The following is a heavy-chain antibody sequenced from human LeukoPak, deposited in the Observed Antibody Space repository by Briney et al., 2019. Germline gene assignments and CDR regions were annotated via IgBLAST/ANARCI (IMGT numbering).Heavy chain of an antibody. CDR3: ARDLGSNYRDYHLGMDV. CDR2: IYYSGTT. Sequence: SETLSLTCTVSGGSISSYYWSWIRQPPGKGLDCIGYIYYSGTTNYNPSLKSRVTISIDTSKNQFSLRLSSVTAADTAVYYCARDLGSNYRDYHLGMDVWGQGTTVTVSS. J-gene: IGHJ6*02. CDR1: GGSISSYY. V-gene: IGHV4-59*01. D-gene: IGHD3-10*01.